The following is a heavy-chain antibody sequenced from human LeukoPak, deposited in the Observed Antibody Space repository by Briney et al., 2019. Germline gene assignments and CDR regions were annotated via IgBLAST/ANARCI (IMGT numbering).Heavy chain of an antibody. CDR3: ARDLTDIVVVPAAGGFDP. CDR2: IKQDGSEK. V-gene: IGHV3-7*01. D-gene: IGHD2-2*01. J-gene: IGHJ5*02. CDR1: GFTFSTYS. Sequence: GGSLRLSCAASGFTFSTYSMNWVRQAPGKGLEWVANIKQDGSEKYYVDSVKGRFTISRDNAKNSLYLQMNSLRAEDTAVYYCARDLTDIVVVPAAGGFDPWGQGTLVTVSS.